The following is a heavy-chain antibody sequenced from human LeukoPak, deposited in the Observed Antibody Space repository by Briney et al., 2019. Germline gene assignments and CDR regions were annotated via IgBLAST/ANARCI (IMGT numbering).Heavy chain of an antibody. J-gene: IGHJ4*01. CDR1: GGSIGNYY. CDR3: DHGHYFDS. CDR2: IYYSGST. D-gene: IGHD2-8*01. Sequence: SETLSLTCTVSGGSIGNYYWSWIRQPPGRGPEWIAYIYYSGSTNYNPSLKSRVTISVDTSKNQFSLKLSSMTAADTAVYFCDHGHYFDSWGHGTLVTVSS. V-gene: IGHV4-59*01.